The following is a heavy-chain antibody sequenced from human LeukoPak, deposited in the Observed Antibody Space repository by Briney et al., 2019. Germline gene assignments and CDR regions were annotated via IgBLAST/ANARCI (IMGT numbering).Heavy chain of an antibody. J-gene: IGHJ4*02. Sequence: GGSLRLFCAASGFTVSSNYMSWVRQAPGKGLEWVSVIYSGGSTYYADSVKGRFTISRDNSKNTLYLQMNSLRAEDTAVYYCARDRAHYDSSGYYYGRYFDYWGQGTLVTVSS. CDR2: IYSGGST. V-gene: IGHV3-66*01. CDR1: GFTVSSNY. CDR3: ARDRAHYDSSGYYYGRYFDY. D-gene: IGHD3-22*01.